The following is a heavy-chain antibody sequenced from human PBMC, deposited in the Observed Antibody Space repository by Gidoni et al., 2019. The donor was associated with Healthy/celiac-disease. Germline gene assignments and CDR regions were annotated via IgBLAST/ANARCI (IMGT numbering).Heavy chain of an antibody. J-gene: IGHJ4*02. CDR3: ARVRLTGYPTYYFDY. CDR1: VGPITSGGYY. CDR2: IYYSGST. Sequence: QVHLQESGPGLLKPSRTFPPTSPFPVGPITSGGYYWSWSRQHPGKGLEWIGYIYYSGSTYYNPSLKSRVTISVDTSKNQFSLKLSSVTAADTAVYYCARVRLTGYPTYYFDYWGQGTLVTVSS. D-gene: IGHD3-9*01. V-gene: IGHV4-31*02.